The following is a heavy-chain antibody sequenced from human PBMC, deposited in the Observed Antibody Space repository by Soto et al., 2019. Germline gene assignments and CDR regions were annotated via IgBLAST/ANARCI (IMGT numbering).Heavy chain of an antibody. Sequence: QVQLVQSGAEVKKPGSSVKVSCKASGGTFSRSAISWVRQAPGQGLEYMGTIIPVLATPKYAHKFQGRVSITADEATGTSDMELYSLTAYGTAVYYCARDSTVTNAFEYWGQGTLVTVSS. CDR1: GGTFSRSA. CDR2: IIPVLATP. V-gene: IGHV1-69*11. CDR3: ARDSTVTNAFEY. J-gene: IGHJ4*02. D-gene: IGHD4-17*01.